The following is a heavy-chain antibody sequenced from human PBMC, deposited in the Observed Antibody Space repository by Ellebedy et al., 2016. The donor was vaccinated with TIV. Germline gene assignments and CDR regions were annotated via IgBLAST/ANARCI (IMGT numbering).Heavy chain of an antibody. CDR2: IYSSGST. V-gene: IGHV4-61*02. D-gene: IGHD3-9*01. J-gene: IGHJ3*02. CDR1: GGSISSGNYY. CDR3: ATSYYNILTGYFAFDI. Sequence: SETLSLXXSVSGGSISSGNYYWSWIRQPAGKGLGWVGRIYSSGSTRYNPSLMSRVTMSVDTSKNQFSLKLNSVTAADTAFYYCATSYYNILTGYFAFDIWGQGTMVTVSS.